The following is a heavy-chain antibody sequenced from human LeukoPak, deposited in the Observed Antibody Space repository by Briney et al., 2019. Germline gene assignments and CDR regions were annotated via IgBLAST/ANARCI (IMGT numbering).Heavy chain of an antibody. J-gene: IGHJ4*02. D-gene: IGHD6-13*01. Sequence: GGSLRLSCAASGFTFSSYWMHWVRQAPGKGLEWVAVIWYDGSNKYYAGSVKGRFTISRDNSKNTLYLQMNSLRAEDTAVYYCARDLAAADDLPHDYWGQGTLVTVSS. V-gene: IGHV3-33*08. CDR3: ARDLAAADDLPHDY. CDR2: IWYDGSNK. CDR1: GFTFSSYW.